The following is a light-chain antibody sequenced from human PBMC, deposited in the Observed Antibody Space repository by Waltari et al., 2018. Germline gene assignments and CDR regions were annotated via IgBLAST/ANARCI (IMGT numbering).Light chain of an antibody. V-gene: IGLV2-8*01. J-gene: IGLJ2*01. CDR3: SSYAGSNYLV. CDR1: RSDIGADNQ. CDR2: EVT. Sequence: QSALTQPPSASGSPVQSVTISCTATRSDIGADNQFSWYQQHPGKAPNFIMFEVTKRPAGVPDRFSGSKSGITASLTISGLQPEDEADYYCSSYAGSNYLVFGGGTKLTVL.